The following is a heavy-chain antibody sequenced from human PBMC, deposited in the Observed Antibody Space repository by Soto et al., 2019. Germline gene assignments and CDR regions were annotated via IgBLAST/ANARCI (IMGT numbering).Heavy chain of an antibody. V-gene: IGHV3-30*18. CDR3: AKAPSYCSSGSCSGAIPGDYYYYGMDV. CDR1: GFTFSSYG. J-gene: IGHJ6*02. D-gene: IGHD2-15*01. Sequence: GGSLRLSCAASGFTFSSYGMHWVRQAPGKGLEWVAVISYDGSNKYYADSVKGRFTISRDNSKNTLYLQMNSLRAEDTAVYYCAKAPSYCSSGSCSGAIPGDYYYYGMDVWGQGTTVTVSS. CDR2: ISYDGSNK.